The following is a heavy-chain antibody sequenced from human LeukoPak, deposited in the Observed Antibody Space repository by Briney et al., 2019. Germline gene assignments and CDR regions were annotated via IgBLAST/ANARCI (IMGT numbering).Heavy chain of an antibody. CDR1: GGSINSRSYY. D-gene: IGHD2-2*01. Sequence: SDTQPLTCTVSGGSINSRSYYWGWIRQPPGKGLEGIGNIYYSGSTYYNPSLKSRLTISVDTSKKQFSLKLSSVTATDTAVYYCARRGYCSSTSCYEYWFDPWGQGTLVTVSS. J-gene: IGHJ5*02. CDR3: ARRGYCSSTSCYEYWFDP. V-gene: IGHV4-39*01. CDR2: IYYSGST.